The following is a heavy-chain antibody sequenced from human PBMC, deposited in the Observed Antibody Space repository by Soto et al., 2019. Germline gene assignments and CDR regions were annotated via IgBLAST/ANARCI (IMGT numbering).Heavy chain of an antibody. CDR2: INPNSGGT. CDR1: GYTFTGYY. CDR3: ARRAGAGPDYAGMDV. V-gene: IGHV1-2*04. Sequence: QVQLVQSGAEVKKPGASVKVSCKASGYTFTGYYMHWVRQAPGQGLEWMGWINPNSGGTNYAQKFQGWVTMTRDTAXTTAYMERSSLRSADTAVDYWARRAGAGPDYAGMDVWGQGTTVTGSS. J-gene: IGHJ6*02. D-gene: IGHD6-19*01.